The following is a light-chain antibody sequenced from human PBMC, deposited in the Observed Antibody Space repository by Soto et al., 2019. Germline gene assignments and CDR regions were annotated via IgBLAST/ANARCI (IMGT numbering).Light chain of an antibody. V-gene: IGLV1-40*01. CDR3: QSYDSSLSVLYV. J-gene: IGLJ1*01. Sequence: QPVLTQPASVSGAPGQRVSISCTGSSSNIGAGYDVHWFQQLPGTAPKLLIYGSSNRPSGVPDRFSGSKSGTSASLAITGLQAEDEADYYCQSYDSSLSVLYVFGTGTKLTVL. CDR2: GSS. CDR1: SSNIGAGYD.